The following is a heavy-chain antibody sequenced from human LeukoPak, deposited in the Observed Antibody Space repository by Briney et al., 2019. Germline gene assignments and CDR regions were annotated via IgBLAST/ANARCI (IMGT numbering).Heavy chain of an antibody. D-gene: IGHD2-15*01. CDR2: IIPIFGIA. CDR1: GGTFSSYA. V-gene: IGHV1-69*04. Sequence: GASVKVSCKASGGTFSSYAISWVRQAPGQGLEWMGRIIPIFGIANHAQKFQGRVTITADKSTSTAYMELSSLRSEDTAVYYCARAMTATYCSGGSCLSYWGQGTLVTVSS. J-gene: IGHJ4*02. CDR3: ARAMTATYCSGGSCLSY.